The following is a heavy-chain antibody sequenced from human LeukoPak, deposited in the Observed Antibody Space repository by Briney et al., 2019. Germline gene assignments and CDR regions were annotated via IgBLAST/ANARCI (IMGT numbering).Heavy chain of an antibody. D-gene: IGHD4/OR15-4a*01. CDR1: GFTVSSNY. CDR2: ISYDGSNK. V-gene: IGHV3-30-3*01. Sequence: PGGSLRLSCAASGFTVSSNYMSWVRQAPGKGLEWVAVISYDGSNKYYADSVKGRFTISRDNSKNTLYLQMNSLRAEDTAVYYCARGRAYGATSDYWGQGTLVTVSS. J-gene: IGHJ4*02. CDR3: ARGRAYGATSDY.